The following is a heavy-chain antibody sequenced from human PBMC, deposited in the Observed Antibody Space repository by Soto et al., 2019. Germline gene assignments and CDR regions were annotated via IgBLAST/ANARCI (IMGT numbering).Heavy chain of an antibody. CDR1: GGTFSSYA. V-gene: IGHV1-69*05. CDR3: ARDPHYYGSGTLALSTYYYYGMDV. CDR2: IIPIFGTA. J-gene: IGHJ6*02. Sequence: SVKVSCKASGGTFSSYAISWVRQAPGQGLEWMGGIIPIFGTANYAQKFQGRVTMTTDTSTSTAYMELRSLRSDDTAVYYCARDPHYYGSGTLALSTYYYYGMDVWGQGTTVTVSS. D-gene: IGHD3-10*01.